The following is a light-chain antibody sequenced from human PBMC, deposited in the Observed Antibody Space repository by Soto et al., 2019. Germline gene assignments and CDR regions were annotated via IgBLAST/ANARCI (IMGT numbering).Light chain of an antibody. Sequence: QSVRTQPASVSWSPGQSVTISCTGTSSDVGGYNYVSWYQQYPGKAPKLMIYHVSNRPSGVSNRFSGSKSGNSASLTISGLQAEDEADYYCSSYTSTSTYVFGTGTKVTVL. CDR2: HVS. J-gene: IGLJ1*01. V-gene: IGLV2-14*01. CDR1: SSDVGGYNY. CDR3: SSYTSTSTYV.